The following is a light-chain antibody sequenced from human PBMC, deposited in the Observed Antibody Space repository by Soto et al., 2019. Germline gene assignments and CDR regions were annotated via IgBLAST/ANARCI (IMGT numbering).Light chain of an antibody. CDR1: QSVSSSS. Sequence: IVLTQSPGTRSLSPGERATLSCRASQSVSSSSLAWYKQKPGQAPRLLIYGASSRATGIPDRFSGSGSGTDFTLTISRLEPADFAVYYCQQYGSSPLYTFGQGTKLEIK. CDR3: QQYGSSPLYT. CDR2: GAS. V-gene: IGKV3-20*01. J-gene: IGKJ2*01.